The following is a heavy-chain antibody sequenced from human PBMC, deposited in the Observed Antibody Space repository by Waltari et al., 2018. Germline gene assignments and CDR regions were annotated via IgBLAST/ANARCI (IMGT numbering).Heavy chain of an antibody. V-gene: IGHV4-39*07. J-gene: IGHJ4*02. D-gene: IGHD1-1*01. Sequence: QLQLHESGPGLVKPSETLSLTCTVSGASINSPSYYWTWIRPTPGKGLEWIGSIFYSGAAYYNPPLKRRLTISLDTSKSQFSLKLRSVTAADTAIYYCARNFGGYNWQNYYFDSWGQGALVTVSS. CDR3: ARNFGGYNWQNYYFDS. CDR2: IFYSGAA. CDR1: GASINSPSYY.